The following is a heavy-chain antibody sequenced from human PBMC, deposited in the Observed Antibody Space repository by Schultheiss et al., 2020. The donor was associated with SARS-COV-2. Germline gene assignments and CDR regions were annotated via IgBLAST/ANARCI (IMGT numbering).Heavy chain of an antibody. Sequence: SETLSLTCTVSGGSISSYYWSWIRQPAGKGLEWIGRIYTSGSTNYNPSLKSRVTMSVDTSKNQFSLKLSSVTAADTAVYYCARGGIAVAGDNWFDPWGQGTLVTVSS. CDR1: GGSISSYY. D-gene: IGHD6-19*01. CDR3: ARGGIAVAGDNWFDP. CDR2: IYTSGST. J-gene: IGHJ5*02. V-gene: IGHV4-4*07.